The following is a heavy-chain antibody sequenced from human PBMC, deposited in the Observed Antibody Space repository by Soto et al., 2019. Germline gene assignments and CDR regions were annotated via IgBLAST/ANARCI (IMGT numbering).Heavy chain of an antibody. V-gene: IGHV1-18*01. CDR3: ARDPSAYDLPAY. J-gene: IGHJ4*02. Sequence: ASVKVSCKASGYTLTNYAISWVRQAPGQGPEWMGWINTYNGNSNYAQKFQGRVTMTTDTSTNTAYMELRSLTSDDTAVYYCARDPSAYDLPAYWGQGTLVTVS. D-gene: IGHD5-12*01. CDR2: INTYNGNS. CDR1: GYTLTNYA.